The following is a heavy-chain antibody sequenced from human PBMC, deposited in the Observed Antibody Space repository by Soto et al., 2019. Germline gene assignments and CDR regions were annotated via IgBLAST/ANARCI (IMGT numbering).Heavy chain of an antibody. CDR1: GYTFNTYA. Sequence: QVQLLQSGAEVKEPGASVRVSCKASGYTFNTYAVSWVRQAPGQGLEWMGWYNPVIAYGQSAKKFQGRVSMTTDTSTNTAYMELKSLRSDDTAVYYCARNSSDFYGWLDPWGQGTLVTVSS. J-gene: IGHJ5*02. V-gene: IGHV1-18*04. D-gene: IGHD2-21*02. CDR2: YNPVIAYG. CDR3: ARNSSDFYGWLDP.